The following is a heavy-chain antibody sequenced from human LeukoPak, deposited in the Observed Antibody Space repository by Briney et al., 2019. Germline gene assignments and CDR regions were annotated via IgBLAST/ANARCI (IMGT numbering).Heavy chain of an antibody. Sequence: SETLSLTCTVSGGSISSYYWSWIRQPPGKGLEWIGYIYYSGSTNYNPSLKSRVTISVDTSKNQFSLKLSSVTAADTAVYYCARVRTGTTPPYYYHYMDVWGKGTTVTVSS. V-gene: IGHV4-59*01. CDR1: GGSISSYY. CDR2: IYYSGST. CDR3: ARVRTGTTPPYYYHYMDV. D-gene: IGHD1-1*01. J-gene: IGHJ6*03.